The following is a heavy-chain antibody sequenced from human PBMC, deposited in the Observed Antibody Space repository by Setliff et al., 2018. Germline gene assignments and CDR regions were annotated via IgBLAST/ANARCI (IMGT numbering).Heavy chain of an antibody. CDR2: IYHSGST. V-gene: IGHV4-4*02. CDR3: ARVATAMLDAFDI. Sequence: PSETLSLTCAVSGGSISSSNWWSWVRQPPGKGLEWIGEIYHSGSTNYNPSLKSRVSISIDTSKNQFSLNLSSVTAADTAVYYCARVATAMLDAFDIWGQGTMVTVSS. D-gene: IGHD5-18*01. CDR1: GGSISSSNW. J-gene: IGHJ3*02.